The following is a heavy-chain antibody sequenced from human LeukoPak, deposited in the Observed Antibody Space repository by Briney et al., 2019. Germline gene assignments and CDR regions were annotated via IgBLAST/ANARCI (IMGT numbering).Heavy chain of an antibody. J-gene: IGHJ4*02. CDR1: GFTFSSYS. V-gene: IGHV3-21*01. CDR3: ARSIAVAGTFLDY. D-gene: IGHD6-19*01. Sequence: GGSLRLSCAASGFTFSSYSMNWVRQVPGKGLEWVSSISSSSSYIYYADSVKGRFTISRDNAKNSLYLQMNSLRAEDTAVYYCARSIAVAGTFLDYWGQGTLVTVSS. CDR2: ISSSSSYI.